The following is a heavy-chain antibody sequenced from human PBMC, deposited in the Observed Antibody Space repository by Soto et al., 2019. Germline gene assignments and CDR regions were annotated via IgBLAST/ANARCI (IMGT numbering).Heavy chain of an antibody. CDR3: TRQPHGMDV. Sequence: EVQLVESGGGLVQPGGSQKLSCAASGFTFSGSAMHWVRQASGKGLEWVGRIRSKANSYATAYAASVKGRFTISRDDSKNTAYLQMNSLKTEDTAVYYCTRQPHGMDVWGQGTTVTVSS. CDR2: IRSKANSYAT. CDR1: GFTFSGSA. V-gene: IGHV3-73*02. J-gene: IGHJ6*02.